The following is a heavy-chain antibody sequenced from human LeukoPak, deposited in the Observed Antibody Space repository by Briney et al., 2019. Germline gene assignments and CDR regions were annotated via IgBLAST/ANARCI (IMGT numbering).Heavy chain of an antibody. CDR2: FDPEDGET. CDR1: EYTLTELS. J-gene: IGHJ3*02. V-gene: IGHV1-24*01. CDR3: ATGLRFLEWLAPHAFDI. Sequence: ASVKVSCKVSEYTLTELSMHWVRQAPGKGLEWMGGFDPEDGETIYAQKFQGRVTMTEDTSTDTAYMELSSLRSEDTAVYYCATGLRFLEWLAPHAFDIWGQGTMVTVSS. D-gene: IGHD3-3*01.